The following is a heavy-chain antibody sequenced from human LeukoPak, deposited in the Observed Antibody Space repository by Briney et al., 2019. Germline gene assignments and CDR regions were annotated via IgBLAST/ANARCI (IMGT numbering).Heavy chain of an antibody. Sequence: SETLSLTCTVSGGSISSGGYYWSWIRQHPGKGLEWIGYIYYSGSTYYNPSLKSRVTISVDTSKNQFSLKLSSVTAADTAVYYCARDPPRSGFDYRGQGTLVTVSS. J-gene: IGHJ4*02. D-gene: IGHD3-10*01. CDR3: ARDPPRSGFDY. CDR2: IYYSGST. V-gene: IGHV4-31*03. CDR1: GGSISSGGYY.